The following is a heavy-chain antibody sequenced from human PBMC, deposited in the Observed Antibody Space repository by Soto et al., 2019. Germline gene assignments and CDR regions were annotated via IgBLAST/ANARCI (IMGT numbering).Heavy chain of an antibody. V-gene: IGHV1-3*01. CDR1: GYTFTSYA. CDR3: AGSSSWAYYYGMDV. D-gene: IGHD6-13*01. J-gene: IGHJ6*02. CDR2: INAGNGNT. Sequence: GASVKVSCKASGYTFTSYAMHWVRQAPGQRLEWMGWINAGNGNTKYSQKFQGRVTITRDTSASTAYMELSSLRSEDTAVYYCAGSSSWAYYYGMDVWGQGTTVTVSS.